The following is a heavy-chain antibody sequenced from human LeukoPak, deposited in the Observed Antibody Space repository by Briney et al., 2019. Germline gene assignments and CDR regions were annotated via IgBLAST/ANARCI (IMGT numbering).Heavy chain of an antibody. V-gene: IGHV4-34*01. CDR1: GGSFSGYY. J-gene: IGHJ6*02. Sequence: SETLSLTCAVYGGSFSGYYWSWIRQPPGKGLEWIGEINHSGSTNYNPSLKSRVTISVDTSKNQFSLKLSSVTAADTAVYYCARVGGKQWLGSYYYYYYGMDVWGQGTTVTVSS. D-gene: IGHD6-19*01. CDR2: INHSGST. CDR3: ARVGGKQWLGSYYYYYYGMDV.